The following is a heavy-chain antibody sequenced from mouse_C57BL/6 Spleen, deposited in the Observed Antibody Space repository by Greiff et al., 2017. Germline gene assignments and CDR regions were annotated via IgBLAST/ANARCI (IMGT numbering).Heavy chain of an antibody. V-gene: IGHV3-6*01. CDR2: ISYDGSN. CDR1: GYSITSGYY. D-gene: IGHD1-1*01. J-gene: IGHJ1*03. Sequence: EVQLQQSGPGLVKPSQSLSLTCSVTGYSITSGYYWNWIRQFPGNKLEWMGYISYDGSNNYNPSLKNRISITRDTSKNQFFLKLNSVTTEDTATYYCARTLSRSSYWYFDVWGTGTTVTVSS. CDR3: ARTLSRSSYWYFDV.